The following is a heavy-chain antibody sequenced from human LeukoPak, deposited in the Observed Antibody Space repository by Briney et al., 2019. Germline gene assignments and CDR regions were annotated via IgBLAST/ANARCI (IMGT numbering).Heavy chain of an antibody. CDR3: ARTYYDSGGNWSDP. D-gene: IGHD3-22*01. V-gene: IGHV4-61*05. CDR2: ISYSGST. CDR1: SGSISSSSYY. Sequence: PSETLSLTCAVSSGSISSSSYYWGWIRQPPGKGLEWIGYISYSGSTNYNPSLKSRVTISRDTSKNQFSLNVSSVTAADTAVYYCARTYYDSGGNWSDPWGQGTLVTVSS. J-gene: IGHJ5*02.